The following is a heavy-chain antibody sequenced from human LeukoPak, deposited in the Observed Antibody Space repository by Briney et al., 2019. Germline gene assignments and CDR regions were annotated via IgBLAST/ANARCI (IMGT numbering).Heavy chain of an antibody. CDR3: ARQDHHPNWVFDY. Sequence: SETQSLTCTVSGGSISSSSYYWGWIRQPPGKGLEWIGSIYYSGSTYYNPSLKSRVTISVDTSTNQFSLKLSSVTAADTAVYYCARQDHHPNWVFDYWGRGTLVTVSS. J-gene: IGHJ4*02. CDR2: IYYSGST. V-gene: IGHV4-39*01. CDR1: GGSISSSSYY. D-gene: IGHD7-27*01.